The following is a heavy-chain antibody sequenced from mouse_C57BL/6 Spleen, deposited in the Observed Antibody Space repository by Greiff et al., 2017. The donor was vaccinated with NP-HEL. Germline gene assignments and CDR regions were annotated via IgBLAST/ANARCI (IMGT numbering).Heavy chain of an antibody. V-gene: IGHV1-26*01. CDR2: INPNNGGT. CDR3: ALYYYGYAMDY. D-gene: IGHD1-1*01. Sequence: EVQLQQSGPELVKPGASVKISCKASGYTFTDYYMNWVKQSHGKSLEWIGDINPNNGGTSYNQKFKGKATLTVDKSSSTAYMELRSLTSEDSAVYYCALYYYGYAMDYWGQGTSVTVSS. J-gene: IGHJ4*01. CDR1: GYTFTDYY.